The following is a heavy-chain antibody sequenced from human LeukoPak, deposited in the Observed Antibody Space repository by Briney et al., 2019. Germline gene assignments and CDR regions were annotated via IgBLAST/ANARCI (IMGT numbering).Heavy chain of an antibody. CDR3: ARDLGGATHYYYGMDV. Sequence: ASVKVSCKASGYTFTSYYMHWVRQAPGQGLEWMGIINPSGGSTSYAQKFQGRVTMTRDTSTSTVYMELSSLRSEDTAVYYCARDLGGATHYYYGMDVWGQGTTVTVSS. D-gene: IGHD1-26*01. V-gene: IGHV1-46*01. CDR1: GYTFTSYY. CDR2: INPSGGST. J-gene: IGHJ6*02.